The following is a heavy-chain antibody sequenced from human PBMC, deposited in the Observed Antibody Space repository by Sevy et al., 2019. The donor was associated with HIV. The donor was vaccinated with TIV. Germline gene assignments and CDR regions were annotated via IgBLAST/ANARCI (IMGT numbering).Heavy chain of an antibody. J-gene: IGHJ4*02. Sequence: APVKVSCQASGYTFTSYRIYWVRQAPGQGLEWMGWISPFNGDTNYTQKLQGRVTMITDTSTNTAYMEMRSLRSDETAVYYCARAYFCGGSSYSLAYWGQGTLVTVSS. CDR3: ARAYFCGGSSYSLAY. CDR1: GYTFTSYR. D-gene: IGHD2-15*01. CDR2: ISPFNGDT. V-gene: IGHV1-18*01.